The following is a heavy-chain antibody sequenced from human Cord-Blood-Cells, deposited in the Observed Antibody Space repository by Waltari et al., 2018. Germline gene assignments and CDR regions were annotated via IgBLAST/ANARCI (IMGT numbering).Heavy chain of an antibody. D-gene: IGHD1-26*01. Sequence: QVQLVQSGAEVKKPGSSVKVSCKASGGTFSSYAISWVRQAPGQGLEWRGGIIPIFGPANYGQKCQGRGTITADESTSTAYMELSSLRSEDTAVYYCASPAGVGATLAFDIWGQGTMVTVSS. J-gene: IGHJ3*02. CDR3: ASPAGVGATLAFDI. CDR1: GGTFSSYA. V-gene: IGHV1-69*01. CDR2: IIPIFGPA.